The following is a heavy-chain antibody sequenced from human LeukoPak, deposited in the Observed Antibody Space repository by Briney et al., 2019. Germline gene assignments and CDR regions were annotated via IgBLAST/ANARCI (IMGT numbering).Heavy chain of an antibody. CDR3: TRDTSGEYYYYYYMDV. J-gene: IGHJ6*03. D-gene: IGHD2-15*01. V-gene: IGHV3-49*04. CDR2: IRSKAYGGTT. Sequence: PGGSLRLSCTASGFTFGDYAMSWVRQAPGKGLEWVGFIRSKAYGGTTEYAASVKGRFTISRDDSKSIAYLQMNSLKTEDTAAYYCTRDTSGEYYYYYYMDVWGKGTTATVSS. CDR1: GFTFGDYA.